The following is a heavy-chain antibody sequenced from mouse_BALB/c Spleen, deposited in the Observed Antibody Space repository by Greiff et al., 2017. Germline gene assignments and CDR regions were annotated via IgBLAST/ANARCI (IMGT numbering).Heavy chain of an antibody. V-gene: IGHV10-3*03. D-gene: IGHD1-1*01. J-gene: IGHJ4*01. CDR2: IRSKSNNYAT. CDR3: VREIAYYYGSSYAMDY. CDR1: GFTFNTYA. Sequence: DVHLVESGGGLVQPKGSLKLSCAASGFTFNTYAMHWVCQAPGKGLEWVARIRSKSNNYATYYADSVKDRFTISRDDSQSMLYLQMNNLKTEDTAMYYCVREIAYYYGSSYAMDYWGQGTSVTVAS.